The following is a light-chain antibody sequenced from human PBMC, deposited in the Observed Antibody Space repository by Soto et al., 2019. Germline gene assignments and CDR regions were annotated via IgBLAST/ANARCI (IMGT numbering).Light chain of an antibody. Sequence: DIQITQSPSTLSASVGDRVTITCRASQSISMWLAWYQQKPGKAPKVLIYKASSLESGVSSRFSGSGSGTEFTLTISSLQPDEFATYYCQQYNTYPYTFGQGTQLEIK. CDR3: QQYNTYPYT. CDR1: QSISMW. J-gene: IGKJ2*01. CDR2: KAS. V-gene: IGKV1-5*03.